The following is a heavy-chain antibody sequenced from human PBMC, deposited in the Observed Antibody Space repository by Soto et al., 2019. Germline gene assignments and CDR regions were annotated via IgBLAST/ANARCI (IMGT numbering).Heavy chain of an antibody. V-gene: IGHV3-30-3*01. D-gene: IGHD6-19*01. Sequence: QVQLVESGGGVVQPGRSLRLSCAASGFTFSSYAMHWVRQAPGKGLEWVAVISYDGSNKYYADSVKGRFTISRDNSKNTLYLQMNSLRAEDTAVYYCAREEWLVLGWYFDLWARGTLVTVSS. CDR2: ISYDGSNK. J-gene: IGHJ2*01. CDR1: GFTFSSYA. CDR3: AREEWLVLGWYFDL.